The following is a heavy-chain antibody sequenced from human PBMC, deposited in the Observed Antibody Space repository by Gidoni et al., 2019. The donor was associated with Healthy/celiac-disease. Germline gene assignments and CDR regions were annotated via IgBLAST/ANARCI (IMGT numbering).Heavy chain of an antibody. Sequence: VQLQASGLGLVKPSETLSLTRPVSGGSISSYYWSWIRQPPRKGLEWIGYIYYSGSTNYTPSRNSRVTISVDSFKNQFSLKLSCVSAADTAVYYCASLSGPNSFDIWGQGTIVTVSS. CDR1: GGSISSYY. V-gene: IGHV4-59*01. CDR2: IYYSGST. CDR3: ASLSGPNSFDI. J-gene: IGHJ3*02.